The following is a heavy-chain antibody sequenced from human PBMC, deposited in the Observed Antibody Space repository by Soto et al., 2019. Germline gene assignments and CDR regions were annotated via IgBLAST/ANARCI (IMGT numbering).Heavy chain of an antibody. D-gene: IGHD1-26*01. CDR2: ISYDGSNK. CDR3: ANQPPYSGSYYFDY. J-gene: IGHJ4*02. V-gene: IGHV3-30*18. CDR1: GFTFSSYG. Sequence: QVQLVESGGGVVQPGRSLRLSCAASGFTFSSYGMHWVRQAPGKGLEWVAVISYDGSNKYYADSVKGRFTISRDNSKNTLYLQMNSLRAEDTAVYYCANQPPYSGSYYFDYWGQGTLVTVSS.